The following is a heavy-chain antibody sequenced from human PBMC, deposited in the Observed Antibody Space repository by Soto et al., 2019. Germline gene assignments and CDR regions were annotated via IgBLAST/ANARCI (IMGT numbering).Heavy chain of an antibody. CDR3: AKGRGGSGSLTPRVDF. V-gene: IGHV3-23*01. J-gene: IGHJ4*02. CDR2: ISGGGDTT. Sequence: EVQLLESGGGLVQPGGSLRLSCAASGFTFNNYAMTWVRQAPGKGLEWVSAISGGGDTTSYADSVKGRFTVSRDGSKNTLYLPMSSLSAEDTALYYCAKGRGGSGSLTPRVDFWGQGTLVTVSS. D-gene: IGHD3-10*01. CDR1: GFTFNNYA.